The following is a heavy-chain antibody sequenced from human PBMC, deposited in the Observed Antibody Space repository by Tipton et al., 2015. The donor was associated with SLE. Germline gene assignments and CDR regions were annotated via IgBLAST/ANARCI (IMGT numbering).Heavy chain of an antibody. D-gene: IGHD6-19*01. Sequence: TLSLTCTVSGGSISGYSLAWIRQFPGKRLEWIGYIYYNGNANYNPALESRVTISEDKSKNLLSLRLTSVTAADTAVYYCARHWYSTGWVERWGQGTLVTVSS. J-gene: IGHJ4*02. CDR2: IYYNGNA. CDR3: ARHWYSTGWVER. CDR1: GGSISGYS. V-gene: IGHV4-59*08.